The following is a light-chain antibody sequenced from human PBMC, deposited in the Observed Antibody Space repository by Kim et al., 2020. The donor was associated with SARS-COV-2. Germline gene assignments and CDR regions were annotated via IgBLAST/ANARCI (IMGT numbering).Light chain of an antibody. Sequence: GQSVTISCTGTSSDVGGYNYVSWYQHHPGKAPKFMIYEVSKRPSGVPDRFSGSKSGNTASLTVSGLQADDEADYYCSSYAGSNNFVFGTGTKVTVL. V-gene: IGLV2-8*01. CDR2: EVS. J-gene: IGLJ1*01. CDR1: SSDVGGYNY. CDR3: SSYAGSNNFV.